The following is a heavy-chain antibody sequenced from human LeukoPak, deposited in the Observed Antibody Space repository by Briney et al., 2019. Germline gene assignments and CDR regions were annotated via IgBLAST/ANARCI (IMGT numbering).Heavy chain of an antibody. J-gene: IGHJ4*02. CDR1: GFTFSSYA. V-gene: IGHV3-30-3*01. CDR3: ARDHVIAAAGTFDY. D-gene: IGHD6-13*01. Sequence: PGGSLRLSCAAPGFTFSSYAMHWVRQAPGKGLEWVAVISYDGSNKYYADSVKGRFTISRDNSKNTLYLQMNSLRAEDTAVYYCARDHVIAAAGTFDYWGQGTLVTVSS. CDR2: ISYDGSNK.